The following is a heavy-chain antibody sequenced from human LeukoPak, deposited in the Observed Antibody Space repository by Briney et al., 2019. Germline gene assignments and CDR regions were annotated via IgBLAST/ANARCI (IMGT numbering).Heavy chain of an antibody. Sequence: PGGALRLSRAASLFTFSNYAMSWVRQAPGKGGEWVSYISVSGTPIYYAVSVQRRFTCTRDNAKNAVYLQMTKVRVDDSAVYHCVRFYNGYQFGIRESWGQGILVAV. CDR1: LFTFSNYA. J-gene: IGHJ1*01. CDR2: ISVSGTPI. V-gene: IGHV3-48*04. CDR3: VRFYNGYQFGIRES. D-gene: IGHD2-8*01.